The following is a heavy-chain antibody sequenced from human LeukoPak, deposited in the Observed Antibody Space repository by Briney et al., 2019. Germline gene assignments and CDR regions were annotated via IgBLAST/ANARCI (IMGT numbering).Heavy chain of an antibody. J-gene: IGHJ3*02. Sequence: GGPLRLSCAASGFTFSSYGMHWARQAPGKGLEWVAVIWYDGSNKYYADSVKGRFTISRDNSKNTLYLQMNSLRAEDTAVYYCARGRRMTTVTSLAFDIWGQGTMVTVSS. CDR3: ARGRRMTTVTSLAFDI. CDR2: IWYDGSNK. CDR1: GFTFSSYG. V-gene: IGHV3-33*01. D-gene: IGHD4-11*01.